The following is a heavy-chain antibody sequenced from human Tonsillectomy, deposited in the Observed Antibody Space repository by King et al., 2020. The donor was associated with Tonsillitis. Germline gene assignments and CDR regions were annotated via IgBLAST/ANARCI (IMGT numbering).Heavy chain of an antibody. J-gene: IGHJ3*02. Sequence: VQLVESGGGLVKPGGSLRLSCAASGFTFSRYSMNWVRQAPGKGLEWVSSISSSDTNIYYADSVKGRVTISRDNAKNSLFLQMNSLRAEDTAVYYCARDGAMVRXXFDXFDIWXQGTMVXVXS. D-gene: IGHD3-10*01. CDR1: GFTFSRYS. CDR2: ISSSDTNI. CDR3: ARDGAMVRXXFDXFDI. V-gene: IGHV3-21*01.